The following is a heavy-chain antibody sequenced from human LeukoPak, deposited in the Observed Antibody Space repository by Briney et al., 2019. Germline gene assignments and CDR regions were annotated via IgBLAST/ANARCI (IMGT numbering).Heavy chain of an antibody. CDR3: ARDGIPAANAFDI. CDR1: GFTFSSYS. J-gene: IGHJ3*02. D-gene: IGHD6-25*01. Sequence: GGSLRLSCAASGFTFSSYSMNWVRQAPGKGLEWVSSISSSSSYIYYADSVKGRFTISRDNAKNSLYLQMNSLRAEDTAVYYCARDGIPAANAFDIWGQGTMVTVSS. V-gene: IGHV3-21*01. CDR2: ISSSSSYI.